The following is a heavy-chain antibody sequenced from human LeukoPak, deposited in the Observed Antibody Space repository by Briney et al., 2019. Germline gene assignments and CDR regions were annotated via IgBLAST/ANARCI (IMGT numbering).Heavy chain of an antibody. J-gene: IGHJ4*02. D-gene: IGHD6-19*01. CDR3: AKDSSSSGWVGPFDY. Sequence: HAGRSLRLSCAASGFTFSSYAMHWVRQAPAGKGLEWVAVISYDGSNKFYADSVKGRFTISRDNSKNTLYLQMNSLRAEDTAVYYCAKDSSSSGWVGPFDYWGQGTLVTVSS. CDR2: ISYDGSNK. V-gene: IGHV3-30*18. CDR1: GFTFSSYA.